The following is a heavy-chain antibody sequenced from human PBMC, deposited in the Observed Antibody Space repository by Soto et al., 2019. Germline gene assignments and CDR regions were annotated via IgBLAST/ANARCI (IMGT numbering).Heavy chain of an antibody. V-gene: IGHV3-48*02. Sequence: GGSLRLSCAASGFTFSSYSMNWVRQAPGKGLEWVSYISSSSSTIYYADSVKGRFTISRDNAKNSLYLQMNSLRDEDTAVYYCASGSSYGPPTSYWGQGTLVTVSS. J-gene: IGHJ4*02. CDR1: GFTFSSYS. CDR3: ASGSSYGPPTSY. CDR2: ISSSSSTI. D-gene: IGHD5-18*01.